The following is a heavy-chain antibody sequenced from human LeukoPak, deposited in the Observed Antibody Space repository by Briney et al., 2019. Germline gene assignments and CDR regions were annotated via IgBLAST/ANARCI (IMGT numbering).Heavy chain of an antibody. V-gene: IGHV4-59*01. D-gene: IGHD1-26*01. Sequence: SETLSLTCTVTGGSISSYYWSWIRQPPGKGLEWIGYIYYSGSTNYNPSLKSRVTISVDMSKNQFSLKLSSVTAADTAVYYCARSSGSYGPNDYWGQGTLVTVSS. J-gene: IGHJ4*02. CDR1: GGSISSYY. CDR3: ARSSGSYGPNDY. CDR2: IYYSGST.